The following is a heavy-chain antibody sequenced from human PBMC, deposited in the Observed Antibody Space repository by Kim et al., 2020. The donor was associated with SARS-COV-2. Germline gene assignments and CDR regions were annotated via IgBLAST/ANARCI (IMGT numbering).Heavy chain of an antibody. D-gene: IGHD4-17*01. J-gene: IGHJ6*03. CDR3: ARGLHSPVNYYYMDV. CDR2: INHSGVT. Sequence: SETLSLTCAVYGGTFTGYNWNWIRQAPGKGLEGIGEINHSGVTKYKPSLESRVTIAVDRSTNQFSLKLISVTAADTAIYYCARGLHSPVNYYYMDVWARGTTVTVSS. V-gene: IGHV4-34*01. CDR1: GGTFTGYN.